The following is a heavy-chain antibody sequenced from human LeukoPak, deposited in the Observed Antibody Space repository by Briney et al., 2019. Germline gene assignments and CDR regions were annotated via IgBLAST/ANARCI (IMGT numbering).Heavy chain of an antibody. CDR2: INHSGST. D-gene: IGHD3-3*01. V-gene: IGHV4-34*01. CDR3: ARTVYYDFWSGYGAGYYYYGMDV. J-gene: IGHJ6*02. CDR1: GGSFSGYY. Sequence: PSETLSLTCAVYGGSFSGYYWSWIRQPPGKGLEWIGEINHSGSTNYNPSLKSRVTISVDTSKNQFSLKLSSVTAADTAVYYCARTVYYDFWSGYGAGYYYYGMDVWGQGTTVTVSS.